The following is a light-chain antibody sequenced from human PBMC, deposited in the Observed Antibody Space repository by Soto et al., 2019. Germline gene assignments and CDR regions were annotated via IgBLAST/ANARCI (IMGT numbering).Light chain of an antibody. Sequence: EIVMTQSPATLSVSPGERATLSCRASQSVYNNLAWYQQKPGQAPRLLIYGASTRATGIPARFSGSGSGTEFTLTISRLEPEDYAVYYCQQYDKSPLTFGGGTKVDIK. J-gene: IGKJ4*01. CDR1: QSVYNN. CDR2: GAS. CDR3: QQYDKSPLT. V-gene: IGKV3-15*01.